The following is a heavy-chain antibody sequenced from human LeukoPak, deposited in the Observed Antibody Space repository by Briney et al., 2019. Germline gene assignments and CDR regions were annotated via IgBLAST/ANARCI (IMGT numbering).Heavy chain of an antibody. J-gene: IGHJ6*03. V-gene: IGHV3-30*04. D-gene: IGHD6-6*01. CDR1: GFTFSSYV. Sequence: GGSLRLSCAASGFTFSSYVMHWVRQAPGKGLEWVAIISYDGSNEYYADSVKGRFTISRDNSKNTLYLQMNSLRAEDTAVYYCAKRVLAYYYYMDVWGKGTTVTISS. CDR3: AKRVLAYYYYMDV. CDR2: ISYDGSNE.